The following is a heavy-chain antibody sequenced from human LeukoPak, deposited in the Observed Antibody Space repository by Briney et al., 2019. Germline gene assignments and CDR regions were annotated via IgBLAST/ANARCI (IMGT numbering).Heavy chain of an antibody. CDR1: GYSISSGYY. Sequence: SETLSLTCTVSGYSISSGYYWGWIRQPPGKGLEWIGSIYHSGSTYYNPSLKSRVTISVDTSKNQFSLKLSSVTAADTAVYYCARDPYYYDSSGYYDSAFDIWGQGTMVTVSS. CDR2: IYHSGST. CDR3: ARDPYYYDSSGYYDSAFDI. J-gene: IGHJ3*02. D-gene: IGHD3-22*01. V-gene: IGHV4-38-2*02.